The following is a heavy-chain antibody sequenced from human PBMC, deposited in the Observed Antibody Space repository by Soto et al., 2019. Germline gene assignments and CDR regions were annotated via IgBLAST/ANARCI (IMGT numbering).Heavy chain of an antibody. CDR3: ARTYYYDSSIDY. CDR2: IYYSGST. CDR1: GGSISSGDYY. V-gene: IGHV4-30-4*01. J-gene: IGHJ4*02. Sequence: PSETLSLTCTVSGGSISSGDYYWSWIRQPPGKGLEWIGYIYYSGSTYYNPSLKSRVTISVDASKSQFSLKLSSVTAADTAVYYCARTYYYDSSIDYWGQGTLVTVSS. D-gene: IGHD3-22*01.